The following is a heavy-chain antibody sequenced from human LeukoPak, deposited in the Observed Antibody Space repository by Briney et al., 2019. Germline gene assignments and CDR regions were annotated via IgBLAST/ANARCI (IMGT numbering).Heavy chain of an antibody. CDR1: GFTFGDYA. CDR3: SSLRGSGSYYRDY. V-gene: IGHV3-49*03. D-gene: IGHD3-10*01. Sequence: GGSLRLSCTASGFTFGDYAMSWFRHAPGKGLEWVGFIRSKAYGGTTEYAASEKGRFTISRDDSKSIAYLQMNSLKTEDTAVYYCSSLRGSGSYYRDYWGQGTLVTVSS. CDR2: IRSKAYGGTT. J-gene: IGHJ4*02.